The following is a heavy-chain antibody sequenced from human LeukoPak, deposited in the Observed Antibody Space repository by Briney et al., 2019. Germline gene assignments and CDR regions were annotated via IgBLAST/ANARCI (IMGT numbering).Heavy chain of an antibody. V-gene: IGHV3-48*01. CDR2: INTRSTTI. D-gene: IGHD6-19*01. Sequence: PGGSLRLSCAASGFTFTDYSMSWVRQAPGKGLEWVSYINTRSTTIYYADSVKGRFTISIDSAKNSLYLQMNSLRAEDTAVYYCARDQPYSSGWYYYYYYMDVWGKGTTVTVSS. CDR3: ARDQPYSSGWYYYYYYMDV. CDR1: GFTFTDYS. J-gene: IGHJ6*03.